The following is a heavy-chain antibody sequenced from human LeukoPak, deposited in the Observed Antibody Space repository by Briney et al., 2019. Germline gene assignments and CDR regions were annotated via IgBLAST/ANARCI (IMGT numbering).Heavy chain of an antibody. CDR1: GGYISSSSYY. J-gene: IGHJ4*02. D-gene: IGHD3-3*01. Sequence: SETLSLTCTVSGGYISSSSYYWGWIRQPPGKGLEGNGCIYYSGSNYSTPSLQIQVTISVDTSKNQFSLQLSSVTAADTAVYYCARHVITIYGVVKYYFDYWGQGTLVTVSS. CDR3: ARHVITIYGVVKYYFDY. CDR2: IYYSGSN. V-gene: IGHV4-39*01.